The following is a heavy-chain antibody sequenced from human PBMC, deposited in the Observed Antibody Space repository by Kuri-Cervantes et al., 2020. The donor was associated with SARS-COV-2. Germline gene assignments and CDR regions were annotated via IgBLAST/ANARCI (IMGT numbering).Heavy chain of an antibody. J-gene: IGHJ3*02. CDR3: ARDLGPNSSSWQFDI. D-gene: IGHD6-13*01. CDR1: GGTFSSYA. V-gene: IGHV1-69*05. Sequence: SVKVSCKASGGTFSSYAISWVRQAPGQGLEWMGGIIPIFGTANYAQKFQGRVTITTDESTSTAYMELSSLRSDDTAVYYCARDLGPNSSSWQFDIWGQGTMVTVSS. CDR2: IIPIFGTA.